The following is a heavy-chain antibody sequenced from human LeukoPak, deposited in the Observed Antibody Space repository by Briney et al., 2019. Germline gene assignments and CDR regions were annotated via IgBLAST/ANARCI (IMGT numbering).Heavy chain of an antibody. CDR1: GFTFSTYN. Sequence: GGSLRLSCAASGFTFSTYNMNWVRQAPGKGLEWVSYISSSSSAIYYADSVKGRFTVSRDNAKNSLYLQMNSLRAEDTAVYYCAKSFDYWGQGTLVTVSS. V-gene: IGHV3-48*04. CDR2: ISSSSSAI. J-gene: IGHJ4*02. CDR3: AKSFDY.